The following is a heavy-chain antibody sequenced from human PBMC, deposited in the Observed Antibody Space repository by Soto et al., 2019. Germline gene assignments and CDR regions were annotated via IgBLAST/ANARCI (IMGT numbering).Heavy chain of an antibody. CDR2: IYYSGST. D-gene: IGHD6-19*01. CDR3: ARQGSAVASHFDY. Sequence: QLQLQESGPGLVKPSETLSLTCTVSGGSISSSSYYWGWIRQPPGKGLEWIGSIYYSGSTYYNPALKSRVTISVDTSKNQFSLKLSSVTAADTAVYYCARQGSAVASHFDYWGQGTLVTVS. V-gene: IGHV4-39*01. J-gene: IGHJ4*02. CDR1: GGSISSSSYY.